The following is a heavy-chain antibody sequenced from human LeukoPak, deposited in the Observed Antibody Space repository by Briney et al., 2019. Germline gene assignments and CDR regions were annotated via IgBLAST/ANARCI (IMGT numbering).Heavy chain of an antibody. J-gene: IGHJ3*02. CDR1: GGSISRYY. Sequence: PSETLSLTCTVSGGSISRYYWSWVWHPPRQGMGWVGYIYYSESTNYNPALKSRVTISVDTSKNQFSLKLSSVTAADTAVYYCASSLQLERPGAFDIWGQGTMVTVSS. CDR2: IYYSEST. V-gene: IGHV4-59*01. D-gene: IGHD1-1*01. CDR3: ASSLQLERPGAFDI.